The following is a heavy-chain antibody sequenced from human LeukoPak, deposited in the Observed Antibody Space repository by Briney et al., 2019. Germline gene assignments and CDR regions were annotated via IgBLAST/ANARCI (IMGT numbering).Heavy chain of an antibody. Sequence: SETLSLTCTVSGGTISTSSYYWGWIRQPPGKGLEWIGTLHYSGSTYHNPSLKSRVTISVATSKNRFSLKLSSLTVADTAVYYCARHRAADPSDAFDIWGQGTMVTVS. V-gene: IGHV4-39*01. CDR3: ARHRAADPSDAFDI. CDR1: GGTISTSSYY. J-gene: IGHJ3*02. CDR2: LHYSGST. D-gene: IGHD6-13*01.